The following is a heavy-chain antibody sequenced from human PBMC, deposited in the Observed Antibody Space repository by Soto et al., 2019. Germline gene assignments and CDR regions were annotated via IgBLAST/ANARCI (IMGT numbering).Heavy chain of an antibody. V-gene: IGHV6-1*01. Sequence: SQTLSLTCAISGDSVSSKTAAWNWIRQSPSRGLEWLGRTYFRSRWYNDYAISVKSRITINPDTSKNQFSLLLNSVTPEDTAVYYCARVSFDHFVHWFDPWGQGTLVTVSS. D-gene: IGHD3-9*01. J-gene: IGHJ5*02. CDR2: TYFRSRWYN. CDR1: GDSVSSKTAA. CDR3: ARVSFDHFVHWFDP.